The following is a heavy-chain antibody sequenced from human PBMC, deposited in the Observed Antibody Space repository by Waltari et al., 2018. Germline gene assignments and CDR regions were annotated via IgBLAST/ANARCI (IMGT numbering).Heavy chain of an antibody. D-gene: IGHD2-2*01. CDR2: IKQDGSEK. CDR1: GFTFSSYW. CDR3: ARDGEYQLPSYYFDY. Sequence: EVQLVESGGGLVQPGGALRLSWPAPGFTFSSYWMSWSRKAPGKGLEWVANIKQDGSEKYYVDSVKGRFTISRDNAKNSLYLQMNSLRAEDTAVYYCARDGEYQLPSYYFDYWGQGTLVTVSS. V-gene: IGHV3-7*01. J-gene: IGHJ4*02.